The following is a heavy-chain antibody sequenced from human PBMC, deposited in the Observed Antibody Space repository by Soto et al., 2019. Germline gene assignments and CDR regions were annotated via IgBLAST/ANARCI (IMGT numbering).Heavy chain of an antibody. J-gene: IGHJ4*02. CDR2: IYSGDST. CDR3: ARFWGNSYFDY. CDR1: GVTVSSNY. D-gene: IGHD7-27*01. V-gene: IGHV3-53*04. Sequence: AVGFLRLSCTVPGVTVSSNYMRWVRQAPGKGLEWVSIIYSGDSTYYADSVKGRFTISRHNSKNTLDLQMNSLRPEDTAMYYCARFWGNSYFDYWGQGTLVTVSS.